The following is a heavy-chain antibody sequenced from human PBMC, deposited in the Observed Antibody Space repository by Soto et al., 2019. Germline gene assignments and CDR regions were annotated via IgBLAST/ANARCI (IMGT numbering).Heavy chain of an antibody. CDR1: GGSFSGYY. Sequence: PSETLSLTCAVYGGSFSGYYWSWIRQPPGKGLEWIGEINHSGSTNYNPSLKSRVTISVDTSKNQFSLKLSSVTAADTAVYYCARHTHLNFDWSYYFDHWGQGTLVTVSS. D-gene: IGHD3-9*01. J-gene: IGHJ4*02. CDR3: ARHTHLNFDWSYYFDH. CDR2: INHSGST. V-gene: IGHV4-34*01.